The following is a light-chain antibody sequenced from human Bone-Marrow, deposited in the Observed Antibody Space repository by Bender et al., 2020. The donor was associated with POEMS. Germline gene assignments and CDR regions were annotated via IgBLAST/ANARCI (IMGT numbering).Light chain of an antibody. J-gene: IGLJ2*01. CDR2: QDT. V-gene: IGLV3-1*01. CDR3: QAWDTYSVI. Sequence: YEVTQPPSVSVSPGQTASITCSGEDWGEKEVAGYQQKPGQSPVLVIYQDTKRPSGIPERFSGSNSGNTATLTISGTQAMDEADSYCQAWDTYSVIFGGGTKLTVL. CDR1: DWGEKE.